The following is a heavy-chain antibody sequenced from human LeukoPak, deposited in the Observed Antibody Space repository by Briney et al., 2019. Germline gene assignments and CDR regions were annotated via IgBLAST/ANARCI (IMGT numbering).Heavy chain of an antibody. Sequence: GESLKISCKGSGYRFTSYWIGWVRQIPGKGLEWMAIIYPADSDIRYSPSFQGQVTISADKSISTAYLQWSSLKASDTAMYYCARQSGYYFDYWGQGTLVTVSS. CDR3: ARQSGYYFDY. D-gene: IGHD7-27*01. CDR2: IYPADSDI. V-gene: IGHV5-51*01. J-gene: IGHJ4*02. CDR1: GYRFTSYW.